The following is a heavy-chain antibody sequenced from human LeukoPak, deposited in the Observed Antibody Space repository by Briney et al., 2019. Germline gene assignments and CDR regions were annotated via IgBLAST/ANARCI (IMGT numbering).Heavy chain of an antibody. CDR2: ISGSGGST. V-gene: IGHV3-23*01. J-gene: IGHJ4*02. Sequence: GGSLRLSCAASGFTCSSSAMSWVRQAPGKGLEWVSAISGSGGSTYYADSVKGRFTISRDNSKNTLYLQMNSLRAEDTAVYYCAKEKSSSWYRGGFDYWGQGTLVTVSS. CDR1: GFTCSSSA. D-gene: IGHD6-13*01. CDR3: AKEKSSSWYRGGFDY.